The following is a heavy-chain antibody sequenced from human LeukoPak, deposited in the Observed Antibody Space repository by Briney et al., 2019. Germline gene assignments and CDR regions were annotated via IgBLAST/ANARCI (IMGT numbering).Heavy chain of an antibody. D-gene: IGHD4-17*01. V-gene: IGHV3-7*01. Sequence: GRSLRLSCAAYGFSFSPYWMSWVRQGPGKWMDWVASINPDGSGTSYVDSVKGRFTISRDNSQNSLYLQMNSLSAEDTAVYYCARLFGGVTTFDYWGQGTLVTVSS. CDR1: GFSFSPYW. CDR2: INPDGSGT. J-gene: IGHJ4*02. CDR3: ARLFGGVTTFDY.